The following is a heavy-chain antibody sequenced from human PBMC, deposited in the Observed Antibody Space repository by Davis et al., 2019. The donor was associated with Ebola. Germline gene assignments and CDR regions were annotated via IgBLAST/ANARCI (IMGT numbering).Heavy chain of an antibody. D-gene: IGHD3-10*01. J-gene: IGHJ5*02. CDR3: ARQTYSGSGSGFDP. Sequence: MPGGSLRLSCSVSGGFINSGTYYWGWVRQPPGKGLEWVGTVYYSGTTYYNPSLKSRLAISVDTSRNQFSLRLRSVTATDTAVYYCARQTYSGSGSGFDPWGPGTLVTVSS. CDR2: VYYSGTT. V-gene: IGHV4-39*01. CDR1: GGFINSGTYY.